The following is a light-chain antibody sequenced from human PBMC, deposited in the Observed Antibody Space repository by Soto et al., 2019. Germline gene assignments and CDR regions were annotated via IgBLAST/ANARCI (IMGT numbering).Light chain of an antibody. V-gene: IGKV3-20*01. CDR3: QQYGSSPPYT. Sequence: EIVMTQSPATLSVSPGERATLSCRASQSVSSNLAWYQQKPGQAPRLLIYGASNRATGIPDRFSASGSGTDFTLTISRLEPEDFAVYYCQQYGSSPPYTFGQGTKVDIK. CDR1: QSVSSN. CDR2: GAS. J-gene: IGKJ2*01.